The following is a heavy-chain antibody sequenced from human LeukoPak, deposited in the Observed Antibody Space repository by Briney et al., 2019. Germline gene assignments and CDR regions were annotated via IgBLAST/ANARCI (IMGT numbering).Heavy chain of an antibody. J-gene: IGHJ4*02. V-gene: IGHV4-59*02. CDR3: ARGPGSSWSLKDY. CDR1: GGSVTSYY. Sequence: SETLSLTCTVSGGSVTSYYWSWIRQPPGKGLEWIGYIYYSASSNYNPSLNSRVTISVDTSKNQLSLKLSSVTAADTAVYYCARGPGSSWSLKDYWGQGTLVTVSS. D-gene: IGHD6-13*01. CDR2: IYYSASS.